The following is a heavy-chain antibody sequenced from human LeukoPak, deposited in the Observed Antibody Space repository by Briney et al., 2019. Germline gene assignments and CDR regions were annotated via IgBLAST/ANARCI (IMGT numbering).Heavy chain of an antibody. CDR2: ISAYNGNT. J-gene: IGHJ6*02. Sequence: GASVKVSCKASGYTFTSYGISWVRQAPGHGLEWMGWISAYNGNTNYAQKLQGRVTMTTDASTSTAYMELRSLRSDDTAVYYCARDIVLMVYARSSYYGMDVWGQGTTVTVSS. CDR3: ARDIVLMVYARSSYYGMDV. D-gene: IGHD2-8*01. CDR1: GYTFTSYG. V-gene: IGHV1-18*01.